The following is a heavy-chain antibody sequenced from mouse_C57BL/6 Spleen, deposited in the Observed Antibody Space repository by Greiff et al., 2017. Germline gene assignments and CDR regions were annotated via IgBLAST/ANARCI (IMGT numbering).Heavy chain of an antibody. D-gene: IGHD2-4*01. V-gene: IGHV1-53*01. CDR1: GYTFTSYW. CDR2: INPSNGGT. Sequence: QVQLQQPGTELVKPGASVKLSCKASGYTFTSYWMHWVKQRPGQGLAWIGNINPSNGGTNYNEKFKSKATLSVDKSSSTPYMQLSSLPSEDSAVYYCARVLYYDYDAYFDYWGQGTTLTVSS. CDR3: ARVLYYDYDAYFDY. J-gene: IGHJ2*01.